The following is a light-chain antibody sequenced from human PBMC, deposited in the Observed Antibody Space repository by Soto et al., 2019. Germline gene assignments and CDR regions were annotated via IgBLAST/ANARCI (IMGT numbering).Light chain of an antibody. CDR1: QGISSY. J-gene: IGKJ4*01. CDR3: EQRSDGPMA. V-gene: IGKV3-11*01. Sequence: EIVLTQSPATLSLSPGERATLSCRASQGISSYLVWDQQRPGQAPRLLIYDASNRATGIPARFSCGGSGTGFTLTISSLEAEDFAVYYCEQRSDGPMAFGGGTKVEIK. CDR2: DAS.